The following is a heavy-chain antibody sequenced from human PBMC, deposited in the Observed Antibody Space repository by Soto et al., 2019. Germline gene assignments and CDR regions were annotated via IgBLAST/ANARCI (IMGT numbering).Heavy chain of an antibody. D-gene: IGHD1-26*01. CDR1: GNTFTSYY. Sequence: SVKVSCKASGNTFTSYYMHWVRQAPGQGLEWMGIINPSSGSTSYAQKFQGRVTMTRDTSTSTVYMELSSLRSEDTAVYYCARDRAPGWAYYYGMDVWGQGTTVTVSS. CDR2: INPSSGST. J-gene: IGHJ6*02. V-gene: IGHV1-46*03. CDR3: ARDRAPGWAYYYGMDV.